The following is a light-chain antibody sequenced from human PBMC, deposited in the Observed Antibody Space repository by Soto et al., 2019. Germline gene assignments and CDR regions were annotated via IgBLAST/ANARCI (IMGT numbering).Light chain of an antibody. CDR2: EVS. CDR3: SSYTSSSTLYV. V-gene: IGLV2-14*01. Sequence: QSALTQPASVSGSPGQSITISCTGTSSDVGGYNYVSWYQQHPGKAPKLMIYEVSNRPSGVSNRFAGYKSGNTGSLTIAGLQAEDVAEDYCSSYTSSSTLYVFGPGTTLPVL. CDR1: SSDVGGYNY. J-gene: IGLJ1*01.